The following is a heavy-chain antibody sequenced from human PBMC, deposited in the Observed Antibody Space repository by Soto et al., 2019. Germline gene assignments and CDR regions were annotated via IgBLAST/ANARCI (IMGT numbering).Heavy chain of an antibody. V-gene: IGHV1-18*01. Sequence: QVQLVQSGAEVKKPGASVKVSCKASGYTFTNSGLSWVRQAPGQGLEWVGWIRANNGDTHYAQKLQGRVTMTTDTSASTAFIELRSLRSDDTAVYFCARDLGYCDFGVHYWGQGTPITVSS. CDR2: IRANNGDT. CDR3: ARDLGYCDFGVHY. D-gene: IGHD5-12*01. CDR1: GYTFTNSG. J-gene: IGHJ4*02.